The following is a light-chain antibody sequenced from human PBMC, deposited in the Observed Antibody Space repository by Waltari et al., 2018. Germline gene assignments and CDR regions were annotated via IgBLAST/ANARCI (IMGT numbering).Light chain of an antibody. J-gene: IGKJ1*01. CDR2: GAS. CDR1: QSVASY. Sequence: EIVMTQSPATLSVSPGERVTLSCRASQSVASYLAWYQQKPGQAPRLLIFGASSRATDIPARFSGSGSGTEFTLTLSSLQSEDFAVYYCQQYSNWPRTFGQGT. V-gene: IGKV3-15*01. CDR3: QQYSNWPRT.